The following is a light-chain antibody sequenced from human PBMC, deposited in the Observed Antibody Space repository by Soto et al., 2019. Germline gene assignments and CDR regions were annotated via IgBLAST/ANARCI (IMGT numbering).Light chain of an antibody. CDR2: SND. CDR3: AAWDDSLNSYV. J-gene: IGLJ1*01. V-gene: IGLV1-44*01. CDR1: SFNIGTNN. Sequence: QSVLTQPPSASGTPGQRVTIFCSGNSFNIGTNNVNWYQQHPGTAPKLLVHSNDERPSGVPDRFSGSKSGTSASLAISGLQSEDEADYYCAAWDDSLNSYVFGIGTKVTVL.